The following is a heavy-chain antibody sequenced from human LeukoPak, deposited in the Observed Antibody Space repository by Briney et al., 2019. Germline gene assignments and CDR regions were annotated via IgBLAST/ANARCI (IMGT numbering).Heavy chain of an antibody. J-gene: IGHJ3*02. CDR3: ARDRDYGDYRDAFDI. D-gene: IGHD4-17*01. Sequence: GESLRISCAASGFTFSSYSMNWVRQAPGKGLEWVSSISSSSSYIYYADSVKGRFTISRDNAKNSLYLQMNSLRAEDTAVYYCARDRDYGDYRDAFDIWGQGTMVTVSS. V-gene: IGHV3-21*01. CDR2: ISSSSSYI. CDR1: GFTFSSYS.